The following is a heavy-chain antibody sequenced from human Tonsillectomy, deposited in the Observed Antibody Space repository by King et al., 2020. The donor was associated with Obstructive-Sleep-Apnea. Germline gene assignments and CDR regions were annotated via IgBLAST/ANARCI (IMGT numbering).Heavy chain of an antibody. J-gene: IGHJ3*02. CDR1: GYTFTTYS. Sequence: VQLVESGSELKKPGASVKFSCKASGYTFTTYSMNWVRQAPGQGLEWMGWINTNTGNPTYAQGFTGRFVFSLDTSVSTAYLQISSLKTEDIAVYYCARKAYCSSTSCSEGDAFDIWGQGTRVTVSS. D-gene: IGHD2-2*01. CDR3: ARKAYCSSTSCSEGDAFDI. V-gene: IGHV7-4-1*02. CDR2: INTNTGNP.